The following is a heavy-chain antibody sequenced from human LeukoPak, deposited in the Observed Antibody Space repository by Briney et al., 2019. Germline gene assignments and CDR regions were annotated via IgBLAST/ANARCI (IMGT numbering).Heavy chain of an antibody. V-gene: IGHV5-51*01. CDR1: GYSFTSYW. CDR3: ARGDLFLWFGEKRVWFDP. Sequence: GESLKISCKGSGYSFTSYWIGWVRPMPGKGLEWMGIIYPRDSDTRYSPSFQGQVTISADKSISTAYLQWSSLKASDTAMYYCARGDLFLWFGEKRVWFDPWGQGTLVTVSS. CDR2: IYPRDSDT. D-gene: IGHD3-10*01. J-gene: IGHJ5*02.